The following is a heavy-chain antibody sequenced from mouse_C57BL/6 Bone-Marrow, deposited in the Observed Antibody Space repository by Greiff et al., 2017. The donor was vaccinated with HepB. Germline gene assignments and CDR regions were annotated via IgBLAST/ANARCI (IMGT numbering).Heavy chain of an antibody. CDR3: AREAYGSSYRYFDY. CDR1: GYTFTSYW. V-gene: IGHV1-69*01. D-gene: IGHD1-1*01. CDR2: IDPSDSYT. J-gene: IGHJ2*01. Sequence: VQLQQPGAELVMPGASVKLSCKASGYTFTSYWMHWVKQRPGQGLEWIGEIDPSDSYTNYNQKFKGKSTLTVDKSSSTAYMQLSSLTSEDSAVYYCAREAYGSSYRYFDYWGQGTTLTVSS.